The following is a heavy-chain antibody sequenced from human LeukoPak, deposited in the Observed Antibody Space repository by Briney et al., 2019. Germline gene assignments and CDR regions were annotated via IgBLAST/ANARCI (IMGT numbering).Heavy chain of an antibody. V-gene: IGHV3-9*01. J-gene: IGHJ3*02. Sequence: GRSLRLSCAASGFTFNDHAMYWVRQAPGKGLEWVSGINWNSDNIGYADSVKGQFTISRDDAKKSPFLQMNSLRTEDTALYYCARASYYYDTTGLGAVDIWGQGTMVTVSS. CDR3: ARASYYYDTTGLGAVDI. CDR2: INWNSDNI. D-gene: IGHD3-22*01. CDR1: GFTFNDHA.